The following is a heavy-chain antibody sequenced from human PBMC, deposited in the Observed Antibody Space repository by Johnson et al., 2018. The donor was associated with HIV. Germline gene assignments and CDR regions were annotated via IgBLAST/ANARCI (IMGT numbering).Heavy chain of an antibody. CDR1: GFTFDDYG. D-gene: IGHD2-2*01. J-gene: IGHJ3*02. CDR3: ATERMVVPANAFDI. Sequence: VQLVESGGGLVQPGGSLRLSCAASGFTFDDYGMSWVRQAPGKGLEWVANIKQDGSEKYYVASVKGRFTISRDNAKNTVYLQMNSLRGEDTAVYYCATERMVVPANAFDIWGQGTMVTVSS. CDR2: IKQDGSEK. V-gene: IGHV3-7*01.